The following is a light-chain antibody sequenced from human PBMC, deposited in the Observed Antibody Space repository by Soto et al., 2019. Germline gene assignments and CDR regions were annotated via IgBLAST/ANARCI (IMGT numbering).Light chain of an antibody. V-gene: IGLV2-14*01. CDR2: EVS. Sequence: QSALTQPASASGSPGQSITISCTGTSSDVGAYNYVSWYQQHPGKAPKLMIFEVSNRPSGVSNRFSGSKSGNTASLTISGLQAEDEADYYCTSYTSSNTLNVLFGGGTKLTVL. CDR1: SSDVGAYNY. CDR3: TSYTSSNTLNVL. J-gene: IGLJ3*02.